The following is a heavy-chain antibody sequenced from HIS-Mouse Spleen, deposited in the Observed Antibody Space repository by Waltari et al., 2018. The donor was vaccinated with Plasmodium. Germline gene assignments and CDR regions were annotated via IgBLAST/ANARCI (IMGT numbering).Heavy chain of an antibody. D-gene: IGHD6-13*01. Sequence: EVQLVESGGGLVQPGGSLRLSCAASGFTFSSYWLSWVRQAQGKGVGWVANIKQDGREKYYVDYVKGRFTISRDNAKNSLYLQMNSLRAEDTAVYYCASSWYWYFDLWGRGTLVTVSS. J-gene: IGHJ2*01. CDR3: ASSWYWYFDL. CDR2: IKQDGREK. V-gene: IGHV3-7*01. CDR1: GFTFSSYW.